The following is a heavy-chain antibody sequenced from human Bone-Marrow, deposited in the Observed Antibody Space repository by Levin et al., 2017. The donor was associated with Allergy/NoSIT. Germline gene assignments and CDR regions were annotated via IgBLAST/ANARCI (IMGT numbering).Heavy chain of an antibody. J-gene: IGHJ6*02. Sequence: GGSLRLSCAGSGFIFSTYSLHWVRQSPGKGLEWVSSISSASSYIYYADSVKGRFTISRDNAKNSLYLQMNSLRVEDTAVYYCARSESITGTEDLKVMDVWGQGTTFTVSS. V-gene: IGHV3-21*01. CDR1: GFIFSTYS. D-gene: IGHD1/OR15-1a*01. CDR2: ISSASSYI. CDR3: ARSESITGTEDLKVMDV.